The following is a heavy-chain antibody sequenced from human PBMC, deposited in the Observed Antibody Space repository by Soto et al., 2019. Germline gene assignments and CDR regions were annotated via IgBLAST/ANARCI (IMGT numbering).Heavy chain of an antibody. CDR1: GFTFSSYA. J-gene: IGHJ2*01. CDR3: AKSASGYDILTGYNIRNPADWYFDL. Sequence: EVQLLESGGGLVQPGGSLRLSCAASGFTFSSYAMSWVRQAPGKGLEWVSAISGSGGSTYYADSVKGRFTISRDNSKNTLYLQMNSLRAEDTAVYYCAKSASGYDILTGYNIRNPADWYFDLWGRGTLVTVSS. CDR2: ISGSGGST. D-gene: IGHD3-9*01. V-gene: IGHV3-23*01.